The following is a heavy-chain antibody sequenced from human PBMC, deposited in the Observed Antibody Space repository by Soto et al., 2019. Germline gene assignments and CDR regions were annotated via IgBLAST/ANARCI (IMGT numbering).Heavy chain of an antibody. V-gene: IGHV3-53*01. Sequence: GGSLRLSCAASGFTVSSTYLSWVRQAPGKGLEWVSVIFSADNTHYADSVKGRFTISRDNSKNTVFLQMNSLRAEDTAVYHCAITGAGYYIVWGQGTPVTVSS. J-gene: IGHJ4*02. CDR2: IFSADNT. D-gene: IGHD3-3*01. CDR1: GFTVSSTY. CDR3: AITGAGYYIV.